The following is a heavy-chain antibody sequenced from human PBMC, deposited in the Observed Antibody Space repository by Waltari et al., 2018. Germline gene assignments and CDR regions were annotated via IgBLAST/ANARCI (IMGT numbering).Heavy chain of an antibody. J-gene: IGHJ4*02. D-gene: IGHD2-8*01. CDR2: IIPIFGNA. CDR1: GGTFSSYA. Sequence: QVQLVQSGAEVKKPGSSVKVSCKASGGTFSSYAISWVRQAPGQGLEWMGRIIPIFGNANHPRKVQGRVKNSAEKSTSPAYMGLSRLRSEDTAVDYCAGDRGVIPGGGYWGQGTLVTVSS. CDR3: AGDRGVIPGGGY. V-gene: IGHV1-69*04.